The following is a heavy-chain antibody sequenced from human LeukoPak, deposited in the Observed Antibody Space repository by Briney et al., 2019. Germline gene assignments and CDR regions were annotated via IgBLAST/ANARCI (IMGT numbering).Heavy chain of an antibody. Sequence: QPGGSLRFSCAASGFTFNSYGMHWVRQAPGKGLEWVAVMWYDGSNKYYADSVKGRFTISRDDSKNTLYLQMNSLRAEDTAMYYCARGLPPVMKYYFDYWGQGTLVTVSS. D-gene: IGHD4-11*01. V-gene: IGHV3-33*01. J-gene: IGHJ4*02. CDR2: MWYDGSNK. CDR3: ARGLPPVMKYYFDY. CDR1: GFTFNSYG.